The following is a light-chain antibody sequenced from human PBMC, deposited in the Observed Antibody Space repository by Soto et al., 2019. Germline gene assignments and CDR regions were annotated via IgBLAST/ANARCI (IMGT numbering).Light chain of an antibody. Sequence: QSVLTQPRSVSGSPGQSVTISCTGTSSDVGGYNYVSWYQQHPGKSPKLMIYGVSKRPSGVPDRFSGSKSGNTASLTISGLQAEDEADYYCCSYAGSYTFSVFGTGTKVTVL. CDR2: GVS. V-gene: IGLV2-11*01. CDR3: CSYAGSYTFSV. CDR1: SSDVGGYNY. J-gene: IGLJ1*01.